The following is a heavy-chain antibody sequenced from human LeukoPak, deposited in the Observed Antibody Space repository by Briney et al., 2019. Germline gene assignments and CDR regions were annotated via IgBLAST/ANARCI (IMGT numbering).Heavy chain of an antibody. D-gene: IGHD3-22*01. CDR1: GFTFSSYA. CDR2: ISGSGGST. V-gene: IGHV3-23*01. CDR3: AKEWYYYDSSGGPFDY. J-gene: IGHJ4*02. Sequence: GGSLRLSCAASGFTFSSYAMSWVRQAPGKGLEWVSAISGSGGSTYYADSVKGRFTISRDNSKNTLYLQMNSLRAEDTAVYYCAKEWYYYDSSGGPFDYWGQGTLVTVSS.